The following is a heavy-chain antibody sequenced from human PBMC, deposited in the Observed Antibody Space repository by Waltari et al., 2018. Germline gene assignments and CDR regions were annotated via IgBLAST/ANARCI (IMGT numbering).Heavy chain of an antibody. CDR1: GGSISSYS. D-gene: IGHD3-16*01. V-gene: IGHV4-59*01. J-gene: IGHJ4*02. CDR3: ARGRSGHYVWGSYGIKYYFDY. CDR2: IYYSGST. Sequence: QVQLQESGPGLVKPSETLSLTCTVSGGSISSYSWSWIRQPPGKGLGWIGYIYYSGSTNYNPSLKSRVTISVDTSKNQFSLKLSSVTAADTAVYYCARGRSGHYVWGSYGIKYYFDYWGQGTLVTVSS.